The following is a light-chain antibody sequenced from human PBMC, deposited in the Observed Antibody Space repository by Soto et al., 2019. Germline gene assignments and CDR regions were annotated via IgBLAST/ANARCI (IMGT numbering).Light chain of an antibody. CDR1: QFLSSY. CDR2: DTS. CDR3: HQRNT. J-gene: IGKJ5*01. Sequence: EVVLTQSPATLSLGPGERATLSCRASQFLSSYLAWYQQKPGQPPRLLIYDTSNRATGIPARFSGSRSGTDFTLTISSLEPEDFGVYFCHQRNTFGQGTRLEIK. V-gene: IGKV3-11*01.